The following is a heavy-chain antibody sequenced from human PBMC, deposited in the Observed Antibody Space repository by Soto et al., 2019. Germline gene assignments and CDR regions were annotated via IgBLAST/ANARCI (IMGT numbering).Heavy chain of an antibody. Sequence: PSETLSLTGAFSGYSISGGNCWAWIRQPPGKGLEWIGYIYYSGSTYCNPSLKSRVTMSVDTSKNQFSLKLSSVTAVDTAVYYCAAGGIVGATTADYWGQGTLVTVSS. V-gene: IGHV4-28*01. CDR1: GYSISGGNC. CDR3: AAGGIVGATTADY. CDR2: IYYSGST. J-gene: IGHJ4*02. D-gene: IGHD1-26*01.